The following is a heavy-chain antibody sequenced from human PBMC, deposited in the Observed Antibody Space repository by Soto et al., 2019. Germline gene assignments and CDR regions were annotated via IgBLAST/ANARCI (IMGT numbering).Heavy chain of an antibody. CDR3: ARNYDLLTPPDY. Sequence: EVQLVESGGGLVKPGGSLRLSCAASGFTFSSYSMNWVRQAPGKGLEWVSSISSSSSYIYYADSVKGRFTISRDNAKNSLYLQMNSLRAEDTAVYYCARNYDLLTPPDYWGRGTLVTVSS. V-gene: IGHV3-21*01. CDR1: GFTFSSYS. CDR2: ISSSSSYI. D-gene: IGHD3-3*01. J-gene: IGHJ4*02.